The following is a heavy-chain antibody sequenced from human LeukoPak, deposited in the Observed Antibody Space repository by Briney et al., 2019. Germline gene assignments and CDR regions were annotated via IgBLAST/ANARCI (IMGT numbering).Heavy chain of an antibody. Sequence: GGSLRLSCAASGFTFSSYSMNWVRQAPGKGLEWVSSISSSSSYIYYADSVKGRFTISRDNAKNSLYLQMNSLRAEDTAVYYCARVIQLRAFDIWGQGTMVTVSS. CDR2: ISSSSSYI. CDR1: GFTFSSYS. V-gene: IGHV3-21*01. J-gene: IGHJ3*02. D-gene: IGHD5-18*01. CDR3: ARVIQLRAFDI.